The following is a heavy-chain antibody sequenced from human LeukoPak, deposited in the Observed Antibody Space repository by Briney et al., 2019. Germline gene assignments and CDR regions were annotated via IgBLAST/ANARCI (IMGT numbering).Heavy chain of an antibody. V-gene: IGHV3-48*02. CDR2: IRTSAEGANYA. J-gene: IGHJ4*02. D-gene: IGHD3-9*01. Sequence: GGSLRLSCATSGFSFTDYPMNWVRQAPGKGLEWVSNIRTSAEGANYAYYADSVKGRVTISRDDAKNTLYLHMNSLRDDDTAVYYCASDQRYAFDYWGQGILVTVSS. CDR1: GFSFTDYP. CDR3: ASDQRYAFDY.